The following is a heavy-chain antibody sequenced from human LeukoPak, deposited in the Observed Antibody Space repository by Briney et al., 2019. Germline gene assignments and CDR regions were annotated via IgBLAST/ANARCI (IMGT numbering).Heavy chain of an antibody. V-gene: IGHV3-48*04. D-gene: IGHD5-18*01. J-gene: IGHJ3*02. CDR1: GFTFSSYS. Sequence: QSGGSLRLSCAASGFTFSSYSMNWVRQAPGKGLEWVSYISSSSSTIYYADSVKGRFTISRDNAKNSLYLQMNSLRAEDTAVYYCARDGGYRYGSLIAFDIWGQGTMVTVSS. CDR3: ARDGGYRYGSLIAFDI. CDR2: ISSSSSTI.